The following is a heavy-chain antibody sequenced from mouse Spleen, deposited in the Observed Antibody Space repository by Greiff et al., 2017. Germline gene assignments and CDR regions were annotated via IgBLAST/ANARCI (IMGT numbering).Heavy chain of an antibody. V-gene: IGHV5-17*01. CDR1: GFTFSDYG. CDR2: ISSGSSTI. J-gene: IGHJ4*01. Sequence: EVKLVESGGGLVKPGGSLKLSCAASGFTFSDYGMHWVRQAPEKGLEWVAYISSGSSTIYYADTVKGGITISRDNAKNTLFLQMTSLSSEDTAMYYCAMPNYAMDYWGQGTSVTVSS. CDR3: AMPNYAMDY.